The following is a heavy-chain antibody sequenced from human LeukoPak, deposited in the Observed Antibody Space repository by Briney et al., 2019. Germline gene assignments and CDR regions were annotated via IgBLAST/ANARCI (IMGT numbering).Heavy chain of an antibody. CDR3: AREAVWYYDSSGYSSFDY. Sequence: SVKVSCKASGGTFSSYAISWVLQAPGQGLEWMGGIIPIFGTANYAQKFQGRVTITTDESTSTAYMELSSLRSEDTAVYYCAREAVWYYDSSGYSSFDYWGQGTLVTVSS. J-gene: IGHJ4*02. CDR1: GGTFSSYA. D-gene: IGHD3-22*01. V-gene: IGHV1-69*05. CDR2: IIPIFGTA.